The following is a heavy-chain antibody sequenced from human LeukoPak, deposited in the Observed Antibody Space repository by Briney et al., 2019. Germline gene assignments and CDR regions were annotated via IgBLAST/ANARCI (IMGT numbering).Heavy chain of an antibody. CDR1: GGTLSSYG. Sequence: GSSVKVSCKASGGTLSSYGISWVRQAPGQGLEWMGETIPPIFGTAKNAQKFQGRVTITTDESTSTAYMELSSLRSEDTAVYYCARGVIATVPSNWFDPWGQGTLVTVSS. CDR3: ARGVIATVPSNWFDP. V-gene: IGHV1-69*05. CDR2: TIPPIFGTA. D-gene: IGHD2-21*01. J-gene: IGHJ5*02.